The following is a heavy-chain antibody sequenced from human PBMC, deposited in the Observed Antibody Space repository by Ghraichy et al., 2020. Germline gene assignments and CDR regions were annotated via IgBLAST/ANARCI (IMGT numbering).Heavy chain of an antibody. J-gene: IGHJ2*01. CDR2: FDPEDGET. CDR3: ATGPIAAAGTVDECFDL. CDR1: GYTLTELS. D-gene: IGHD6-13*01. Sequence: ASVKVSCKVSGYTLTELSMHWVRQAPGKGLEWMGGFDPEDGETIYAQKFQGRVTMTEDTSTDTAYMELSSLRSEDTAVYYCATGPIAAAGTVDECFDLWGRGTLVTVSS. V-gene: IGHV1-24*01.